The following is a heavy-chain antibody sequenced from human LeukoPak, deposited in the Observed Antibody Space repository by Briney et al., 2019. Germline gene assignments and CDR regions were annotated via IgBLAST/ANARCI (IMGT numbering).Heavy chain of an antibody. CDR2: IRVDGSDK. V-gene: IGHV3-7*03. J-gene: IGHJ4*02. Sequence: PGGSLRLSCVASGFTFNNYWMSWVRQAPGKGLEWVANIRVDGSDKFYMDSVKGRFTISRDNSKNTVYLHMNSLRAEDTAVYHCAKDTKWFGGGFDYWGQGALVTVSS. CDR3: AKDTKWFGGGFDY. CDR1: GFTFNNYW. D-gene: IGHD3-10*01.